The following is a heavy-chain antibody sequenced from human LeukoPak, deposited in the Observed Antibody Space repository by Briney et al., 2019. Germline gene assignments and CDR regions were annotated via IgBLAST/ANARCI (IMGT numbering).Heavy chain of an antibody. D-gene: IGHD6-13*01. CDR3: ARGPHSSSWPDY. CDR1: GGSISSSSYY. CDR2: IYYSGST. Sequence: KPSETLSLTCTVSGGSISSSSYYWGWIRQPPGKGLEWIGSIYYSGSTYYNPSLKSRVTMSVDTSKNQFSLKLSSVTAADTAVYYCARGPHSSSWPDYWGQGTLVTVSS. J-gene: IGHJ4*02. V-gene: IGHV4-39*07.